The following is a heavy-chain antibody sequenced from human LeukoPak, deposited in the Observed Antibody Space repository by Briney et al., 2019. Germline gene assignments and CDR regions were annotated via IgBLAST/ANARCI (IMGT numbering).Heavy chain of an antibody. V-gene: IGHV3-48*02. Sequence: QPGGSLRLSCAASGFTFSSYSMNWVRQAPGKGLEWVSYISSSSDTIYYADSVKGRFTISRDNAENSLYLQMNSLRDEDTAVYYCAREGRVAAAHKGFDYWGQGTLVAVSS. CDR2: ISSSSDTI. J-gene: IGHJ4*02. CDR1: GFTFSSYS. D-gene: IGHD6-13*01. CDR3: AREGRVAAAHKGFDY.